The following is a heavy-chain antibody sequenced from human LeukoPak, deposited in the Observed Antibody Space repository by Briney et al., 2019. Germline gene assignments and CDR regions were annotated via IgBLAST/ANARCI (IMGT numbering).Heavy chain of an antibody. CDR3: AKDILGDFDY. CDR1: AFNFKDYA. CDR2: ISGNGGST. J-gene: IGHJ4*02. V-gene: IGHV3-23*01. Sequence: GGSLRLSCAASAFNFKDYAMSWVRQAPGKGLEWVSSISGNGGSTYYAHSVTGRFTISRDNSKNTIYLEMNSLRAEDTAVYYCAKDILGDFDYWGQGTLVTVSS.